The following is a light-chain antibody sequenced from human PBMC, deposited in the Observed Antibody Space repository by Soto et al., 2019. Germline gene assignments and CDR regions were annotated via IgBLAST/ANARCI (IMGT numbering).Light chain of an antibody. CDR2: DSS. J-gene: IGKJ1*01. V-gene: IGKV1-5*01. CDR1: QSINNW. Sequence: DIQMTQSPSTLSASVGDRVTITCRASQSINNWLAWYQHKPGKAPNLLISDSSDLQSGVPSRFSGSGSGTEFTLTISSLQPDDFATYYCQQYSDYSPRTFAQGTKVEIK. CDR3: QQYSDYSPRT.